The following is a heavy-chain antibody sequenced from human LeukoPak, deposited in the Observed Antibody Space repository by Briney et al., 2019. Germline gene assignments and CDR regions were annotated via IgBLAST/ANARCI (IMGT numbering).Heavy chain of an antibody. CDR1: GFTVSSNY. Sequence: PGGSLRLSCAASGFTVSSNYMSWVRQAPGKGLEWVSVIYSGGSTYYADSVKGRFTISRDNAKNSLYLQMNSLTAEDTAVYYCARDRGYYYGSGSRHRDLDYWGQGTLVAVSS. J-gene: IGHJ4*02. CDR3: ARDRGYYYGSGSRHRDLDY. CDR2: IYSGGST. V-gene: IGHV3-66*01. D-gene: IGHD3-10*01.